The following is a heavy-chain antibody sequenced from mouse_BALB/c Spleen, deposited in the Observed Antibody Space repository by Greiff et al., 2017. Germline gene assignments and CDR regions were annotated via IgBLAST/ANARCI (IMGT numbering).Heavy chain of an antibody. J-gene: IGHJ1*01. CDR2: INSNGGST. Sequence: EVKLVESGGGLVQPGGSLKLSCAASGFTFSSYGMSWVRQTPDKRLELVATINSNGGSTYYPDSVKGRFTISRDNAKNTLYLQMSSLKSEDTAMYYCARYYGYGYWYFDVWGAGTTVTVSS. D-gene: IGHD1-2*01. CDR1: GFTFSSYG. CDR3: ARYYGYGYWYFDV. V-gene: IGHV5-6-3*01.